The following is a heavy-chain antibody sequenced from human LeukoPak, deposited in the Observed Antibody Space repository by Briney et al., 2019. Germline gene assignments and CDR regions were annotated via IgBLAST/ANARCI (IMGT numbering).Heavy chain of an antibody. Sequence: GGSLRLSCAASGFTFSSYAMHWVRQAPGKGLEWVAVISYDGSNKYYADSVKGRFTISRDNSKNTLYLQMNSLRAEDTAVYYCARGDYGDRGYSDYWGQGTLVTVSS. CDR1: GFTFSSYA. D-gene: IGHD4-17*01. CDR3: ARGDYGDRGYSDY. CDR2: ISYDGSNK. J-gene: IGHJ4*02. V-gene: IGHV3-30*04.